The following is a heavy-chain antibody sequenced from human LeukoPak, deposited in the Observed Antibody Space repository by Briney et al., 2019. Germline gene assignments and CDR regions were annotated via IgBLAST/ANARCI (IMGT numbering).Heavy chain of an antibody. CDR3: ARNSLSRRIVGATLWWFDP. CDR2: IYHSGST. Sequence: SETLSLTCTVSGYSISSGYYWGWIRQPPGKGLEWIGSIYHSGSTNYNPSLKSRVTISVDTSKNQFSLKLSSVTAADTAVYYCARNSLSRRIVGATLWWFDPWGQGTLVTVSS. J-gene: IGHJ5*02. CDR1: GYSISSGYY. D-gene: IGHD1-26*01. V-gene: IGHV4-38-2*02.